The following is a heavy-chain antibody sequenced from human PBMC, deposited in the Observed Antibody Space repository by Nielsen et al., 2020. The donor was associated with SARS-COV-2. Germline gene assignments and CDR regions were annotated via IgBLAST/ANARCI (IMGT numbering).Heavy chain of an antibody. Sequence: GESLKISCAASGFSFSSFAMSWVRQTPGKGLEWVSGISVSGDITYYADSVKGRFTISRDNAKNALYLQMSSLRAEDTAVYYCARVPTGGSYYSSEPPDYWGQGTLVTVSS. CDR2: ISVSGDIT. CDR3: ARVPTGGSYYSSEPPDY. D-gene: IGHD1-26*01. J-gene: IGHJ4*02. V-gene: IGHV3-23*01. CDR1: GFSFSSFA.